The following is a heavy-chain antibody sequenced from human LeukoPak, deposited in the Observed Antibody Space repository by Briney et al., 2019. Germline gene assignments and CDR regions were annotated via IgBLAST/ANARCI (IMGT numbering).Heavy chain of an antibody. CDR2: IYYSGST. J-gene: IGHJ3*02. CDR1: GGSISSGGYS. D-gene: IGHD2-15*01. CDR3: AREYSSAKTGRVRAFDI. V-gene: IGHV4-30-4*07. Sequence: PSETLSLTCAVSGGSISSGGYSWSWIRQPPGKGLEWIGYIYYSGSTYYNPSLKSRLTISLDTSKNQFSLKLSSVTAADTAVYYCAREYSSAKTGRVRAFDIWGQGTMVTV.